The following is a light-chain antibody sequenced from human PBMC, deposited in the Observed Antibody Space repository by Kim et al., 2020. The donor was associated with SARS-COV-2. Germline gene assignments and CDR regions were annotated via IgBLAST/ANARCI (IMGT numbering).Light chain of an antibody. J-gene: IGKJ1*01. CDR2: GAS. V-gene: IGKV3-15*01. CDR1: QSVSSK. CDR3: QQYDNWPRT. Sequence: EILMTQSPATLSVSPGERATLSCRASQSVSSKLAWYQQKPGRAPRLLIYGASTRATGIPASFSGSGSGTEFTLTISSLQSEDFAVYYCQQYDNWPRTFGQGTKVDIK.